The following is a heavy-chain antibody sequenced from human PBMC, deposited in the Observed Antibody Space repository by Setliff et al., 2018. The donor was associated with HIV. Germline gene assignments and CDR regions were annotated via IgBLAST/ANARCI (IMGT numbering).Heavy chain of an antibody. Sequence: SETLSLTCIVSGDSINSGSYYWGWIRQPPGKGLEWIGTIYNGGASHYNPSLKSRVIIFLDTSKNQFSLELTSVAAADTAVYYCARSYCGGGLCFRGLDLWGQGTTVTVSS. V-gene: IGHV4-39*07. CDR2: IYNGGAS. CDR3: ARSYCGGGLCFRGLDL. J-gene: IGHJ6*02. CDR1: GDSINSGSYY. D-gene: IGHD2-21*01.